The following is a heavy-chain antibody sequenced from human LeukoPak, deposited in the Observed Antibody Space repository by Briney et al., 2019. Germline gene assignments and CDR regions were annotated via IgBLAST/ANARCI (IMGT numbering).Heavy chain of an antibody. Sequence: GGSLRLSCAASGFTFSSYGMHWVRQAPGKGLEWVAVIWYDGSNKYYADFVKGRFTISRDNSKNTLYLQMNSLRAEDTAVYYCARVVNPYYYYGMDVWGQGTTVTVSS. J-gene: IGHJ6*02. CDR3: ARVVNPYYYYGMDV. V-gene: IGHV3-33*08. CDR1: GFTFSSYG. CDR2: IWYDGSNK. D-gene: IGHD3-22*01.